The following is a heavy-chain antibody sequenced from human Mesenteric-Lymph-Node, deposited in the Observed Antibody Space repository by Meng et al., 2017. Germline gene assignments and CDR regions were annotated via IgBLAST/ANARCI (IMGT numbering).Heavy chain of an antibody. D-gene: IGHD6-19*01. CDR2: IYYSGST. CDR1: GGSISSGDSY. V-gene: IGHV4-30-4*01. J-gene: IGHJ4*02. Sequence: QVQLQESGPGLVKPSQTLSRTCSVSGGSISSGDSYWSWIRQPPGKGLEWIGYIYYSGSTYYNPSLKSRVTISVDTSKNQFSLKLSSVTAADTAVYYCARVGQWLPIDYWGQGTLVTVSS. CDR3: ARVGQWLPIDY.